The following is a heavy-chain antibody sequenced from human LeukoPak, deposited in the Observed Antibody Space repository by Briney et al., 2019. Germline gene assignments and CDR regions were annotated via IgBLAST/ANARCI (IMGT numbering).Heavy chain of an antibody. CDR3: ARAKGYDFWSGYPGIYYMDV. CDR2: IFHTGST. D-gene: IGHD3-3*01. J-gene: IGHJ6*03. V-gene: IGHV4-31*11. Sequence: SETLSLTCAVSGDSISSGGHYWNWIRQRPGNGLEWIGYIFHTGSTYFNPSLKSRVNISVDTSKSQFSLKLSSVTAADTAVYYCARAKGYDFWSGYPGIYYMDVWGKGTTVTVSS. CDR1: GDSISSGGHY.